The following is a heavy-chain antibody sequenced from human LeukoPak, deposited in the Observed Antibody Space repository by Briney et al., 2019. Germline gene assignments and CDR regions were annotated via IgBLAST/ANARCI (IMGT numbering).Heavy chain of an antibody. J-gene: IGHJ6*03. Sequence: SETLSLTCTVSGGSISSYYWSWIRQPPGKGLEWIGYIYYSGSTNYNPSLKSRVTISVDTSKNQFSLKLSSVTAADTAVYYCARDSCSGGSCCNYMDVWGKGTTVTVSS. CDR1: GGSISSYY. D-gene: IGHD2-15*01. V-gene: IGHV4-59*01. CDR3: ARDSCSGGSCCNYMDV. CDR2: IYYSGST.